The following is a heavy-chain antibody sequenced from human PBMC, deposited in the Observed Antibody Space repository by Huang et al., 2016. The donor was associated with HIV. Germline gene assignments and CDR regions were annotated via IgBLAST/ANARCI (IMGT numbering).Heavy chain of an antibody. Sequence: QVQLQQWGAGLLRPSETLSLTCAVYGGSFSGYYGTWIRQPPGKGLEWIGEINHSERTNYNPSLKSRVTSAVDTSRNQFSLTLTSVTAADTAVYYCARGQGGYYYYYMDVWGKGTTVTVSS. CDR2: INHSERT. V-gene: IGHV4-34*01. J-gene: IGHJ6*03. CDR3: ARGQGGYYYYYMDV. CDR1: GGSFSGYY.